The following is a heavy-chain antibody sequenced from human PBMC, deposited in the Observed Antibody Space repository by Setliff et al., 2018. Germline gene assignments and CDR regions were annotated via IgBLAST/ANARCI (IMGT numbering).Heavy chain of an antibody. CDR3: ARDVEDITYYYESSGYYRDY. CDR1: GYTFTSYG. Sequence: GASVKVSCKTSGYTFTSYGISWVRQAPGQGLEWMGWISAYNGTTNYAQKLQGRVTMATDTSTSTAYMELRSLRSDDTAVYYSARDVEDITYYYESSGYYRDYWGQRTLVTVSS. D-gene: IGHD3-22*01. CDR2: ISAYNGTT. V-gene: IGHV1-18*01. J-gene: IGHJ4*02.